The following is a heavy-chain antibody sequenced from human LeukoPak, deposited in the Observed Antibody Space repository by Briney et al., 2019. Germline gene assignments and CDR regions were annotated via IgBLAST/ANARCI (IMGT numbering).Heavy chain of an antibody. J-gene: IGHJ4*02. D-gene: IGHD2-15*01. CDR3: AKEGKVIPHVGDY. V-gene: IGHV3-23*01. CDR1: GFTFSSYA. CDR2: ISGSGGST. Sequence: PGGSLRLSCTASGFTFSSYAMSWVRQAPGKGLEWVSAISGSGGSTYYADSVKGRFTISRDNSKNALYLQMNSLRAEDTAVYYCAKEGKVIPHVGDYWGQGTLVTVSS.